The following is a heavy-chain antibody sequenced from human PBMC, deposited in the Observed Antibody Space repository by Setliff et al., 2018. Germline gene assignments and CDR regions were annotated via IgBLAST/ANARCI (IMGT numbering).Heavy chain of an antibody. D-gene: IGHD3-10*01. CDR2: ISGAGGNM. J-gene: IGHJ4*02. Sequence: GSLRLSCAASGFAFSSFAMTWVRQAPGKRLEWVSTISGAGGNMYYADSVQGRFVISRDNSMNTLYLQMNRLSAEDTAIYYCAKDKDVRVDYFDYWGPGTLVTVSS. CDR3: AKDKDVRVDYFDY. CDR1: GFAFSSFA. V-gene: IGHV3-23*01.